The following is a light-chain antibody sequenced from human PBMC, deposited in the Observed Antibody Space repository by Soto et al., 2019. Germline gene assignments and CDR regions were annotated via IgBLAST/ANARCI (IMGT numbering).Light chain of an antibody. CDR3: QQYGSSPLFT. J-gene: IGKJ3*01. Sequence: EIVLTQSPGTLSLSPGERATLSCRASQSVNSRLAWYQHKPGQAPRLLISGASSRATGIPDRFSGSGSATDFTLTISRLEPEDFAVYYCQQYGSSPLFTFGPGTKVDIK. CDR1: QSVNSR. CDR2: GAS. V-gene: IGKV3-20*01.